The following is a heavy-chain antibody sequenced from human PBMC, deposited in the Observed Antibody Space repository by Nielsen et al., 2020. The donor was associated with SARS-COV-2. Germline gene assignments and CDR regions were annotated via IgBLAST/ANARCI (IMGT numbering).Heavy chain of an antibody. D-gene: IGHD2-8*02. CDR3: GGGVAYDAFDI. CDR1: GYSISSGYY. J-gene: IGHJ3*02. Sequence: SETLSLTCTVSGYSISSGYYWGWIRQPQGLEGRGSVYRSGNSHYNPSLKSRVIISVDMSKNQFSLILNSVTAADTAVYYCGGGVAYDAFDIWGQGTMVTVSS. CDR2: VYRSGNS. V-gene: IGHV4-38-2*02.